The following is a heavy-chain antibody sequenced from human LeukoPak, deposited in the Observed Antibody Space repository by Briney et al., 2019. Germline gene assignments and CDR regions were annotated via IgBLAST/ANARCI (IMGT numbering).Heavy chain of an antibody. D-gene: IGHD3-10*01. J-gene: IGHJ6*03. Sequence: GSLRLSCAASGFTFSSYAMSWVRQAPGKGLEWVSAISGSGGSTYYADSVKGRFTISRDNSKNTLYLQMNSLRAEDTAVYYCAKADAAGDYYYYYYMDVWGKGTTVTVSS. CDR1: GFTFSSYA. CDR3: AKADAAGDYYYYYYMDV. V-gene: IGHV3-23*01. CDR2: ISGSGGST.